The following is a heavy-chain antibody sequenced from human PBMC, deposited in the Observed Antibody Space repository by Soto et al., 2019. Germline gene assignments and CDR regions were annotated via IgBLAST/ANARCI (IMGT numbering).Heavy chain of an antibody. CDR3: ASLNYGDSNPVDY. V-gene: IGHV4-39*01. J-gene: IGHJ4*02. Sequence: SETLSLTCTVCGGSICSSSYYWGWIRQPPGKGLEWIGSIYYSGSTYYNPSLKSRVTISVDTSKNQFSLKLSSVTAADTAVYYCASLNYGDSNPVDYWGQGTLVTVSS. CDR2: IYYSGST. D-gene: IGHD4-17*01. CDR1: GGSICSSSYY.